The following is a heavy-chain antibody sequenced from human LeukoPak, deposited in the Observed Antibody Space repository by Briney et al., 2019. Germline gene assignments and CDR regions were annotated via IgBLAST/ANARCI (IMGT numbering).Heavy chain of an antibody. J-gene: IGHJ6*02. Sequence: ASVKVSCKASGYTFTGYYMHWVRQAPGQGLEWMGWINPNSGGTNYAQKFQGRVTMTRDTSISTAYMELSRLRSDDTAVYYCARGEDMGRNYYYYYGMDVWGQGTTVTASS. D-gene: IGHD2-15*01. V-gene: IGHV1-2*02. CDR2: INPNSGGT. CDR1: GYTFTGYY. CDR3: ARGEDMGRNYYYYYGMDV.